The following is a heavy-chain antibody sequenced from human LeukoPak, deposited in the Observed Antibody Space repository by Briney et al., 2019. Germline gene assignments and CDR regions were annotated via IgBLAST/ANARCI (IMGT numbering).Heavy chain of an antibody. J-gene: IGHJ3*01. Sequence: SGGSLRLSCSASGFTLGDYGMAWFRQGPGKGLEWVGFIGSKSNGEKTDYAASVRGRFTISRDDSRSTAYVQMNSLKTEDTGVYYCTRVGEWDGYKLYRDPDGFDAWGQGTRVTVSS. CDR2: IGSKSNGEKT. CDR1: GFTLGDYG. D-gene: IGHD5-24*01. V-gene: IGHV3-49*03. CDR3: TRVGEWDGYKLYRDPDGFDA.